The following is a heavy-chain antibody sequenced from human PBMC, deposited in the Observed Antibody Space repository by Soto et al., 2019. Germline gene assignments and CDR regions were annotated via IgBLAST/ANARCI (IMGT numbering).Heavy chain of an antibody. CDR3: ARWGNLYSGSYENFDL. J-gene: IGHJ4*02. V-gene: IGHV1-18*01. CDR2: ISAYTGNT. Sequence: ASVKVSCKASGYSFSSLGISWMRQAPGQGLEWMGWISAYTGNTNYGQKFLGRLTMTTDTSTSTAYMELRSLRSDDTAVYYRARWGNLYSGSYENFDLWGQGTLVTVSS. CDR1: GYSFSSLG. D-gene: IGHD1-26*01.